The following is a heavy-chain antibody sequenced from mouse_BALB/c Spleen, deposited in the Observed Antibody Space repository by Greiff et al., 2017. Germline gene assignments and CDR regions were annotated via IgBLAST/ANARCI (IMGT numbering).Heavy chain of an antibody. V-gene: IGHV5-4*02. D-gene: IGHD2-14*01. CDR1: GFTFSDYY. CDR2: ISDGGSYT. CDR3: ARDRYDKGWCAY. Sequence: EVKLVESGGGLVKPGGSLKLSCAASGFTFSDYYMYWVRQTPEKRLEWVATISDGGSYTYYPDSVKGRFTISRDNAKNNLYLQMSSLKSEDTAMYYCARDRYDKGWCAYWGQGTLVTVAA. J-gene: IGHJ3*01.